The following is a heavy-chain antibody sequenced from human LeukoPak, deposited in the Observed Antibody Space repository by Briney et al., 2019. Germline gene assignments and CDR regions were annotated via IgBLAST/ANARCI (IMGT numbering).Heavy chain of an antibody. CDR1: GFPFIKYW. CDR3: ATKQWLAPPPDS. Sequence: PGGSLRPSCAASGFPFIKYWMLWVRQAPGKGLESVSRINTDGTVTTYADSVKGRFTVSRDNADNTMFLQMNSVRDEDTAVYYCATKQWLAPPPDSWGQGTPVTVSS. D-gene: IGHD6-19*01. J-gene: IGHJ4*02. V-gene: IGHV3-74*01. CDR2: INTDGTVT.